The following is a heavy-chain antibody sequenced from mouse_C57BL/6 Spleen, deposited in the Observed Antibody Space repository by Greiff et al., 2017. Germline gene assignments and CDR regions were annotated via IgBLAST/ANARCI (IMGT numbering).Heavy chain of an antibody. CDR3: ARSLITRGFAY. CDR2: INPNNGGT. CDR1: GYTFTDYN. V-gene: IGHV1-18*01. J-gene: IGHJ3*01. D-gene: IGHD1-1*01. Sequence: EVQLQQSGPELVKPGASVKIPCKASGYTFTDYNMDWVKQSHGKSLEWIGDINPNNGGTIYTQKFKGKATLTVDKSSSTAYMELRSLTSEDTAVYYCARSLITRGFAYWGQGTLVTVSA.